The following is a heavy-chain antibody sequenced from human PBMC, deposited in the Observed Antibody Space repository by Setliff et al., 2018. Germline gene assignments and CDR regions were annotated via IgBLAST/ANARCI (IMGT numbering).Heavy chain of an antibody. CDR3: AKRGHYSSSDGLSFDF. J-gene: IGHJ4*02. Sequence: GGSLRLSCVASGFTFSAYGMSWVRQAPGKGLEWVSSVYNGNDETKYAGSVKGRFTISRDRSKNTVYLQMNRLRAEDTAVYYCAKRGHYSSSDGLSFDFWGQGTQVTVSS. D-gene: IGHD6-6*01. V-gene: IGHV3-23*01. CDR1: GFTFSAYG. CDR2: VYNGNDET.